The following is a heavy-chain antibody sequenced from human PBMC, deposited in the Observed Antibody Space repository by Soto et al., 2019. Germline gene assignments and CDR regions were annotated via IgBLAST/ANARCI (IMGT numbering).Heavy chain of an antibody. CDR1: GFTFSSYA. CDR3: AKGVPGIAVAGTGYFQH. CDR2: IRGSGDST. D-gene: IGHD6-19*01. Sequence: GGSLRLSCAASGFTFSSYAMSWVRQAPGKGLEWVSGIRGSGDSTYYADSMKGRFTISRDNSKNTLYLQMHSLRAEDTAVYFCAKGVPGIAVAGTGYFQHWGQGTLVTVSS. V-gene: IGHV3-23*01. J-gene: IGHJ1*01.